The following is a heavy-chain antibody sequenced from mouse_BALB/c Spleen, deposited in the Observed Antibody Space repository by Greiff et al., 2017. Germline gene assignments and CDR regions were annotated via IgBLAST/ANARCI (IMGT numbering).Heavy chain of an antibody. CDR1: GFTFTDYY. D-gene: IGHD1-1*01. V-gene: IGHV7-3*02. Sequence: DVKLVESGGGLVQPGGSLRLSCATSGFTFTDYYMSWVRQPPGKALEWLGFIRNKANGYTTEYSASVKGRFTISRDNSQSILYLQMNTLRAEDSATYYCARDIYYGRGYFDYWGQGTTLTVSS. CDR3: ARDIYYGRGYFDY. CDR2: IRNKANGYTT. J-gene: IGHJ2*01.